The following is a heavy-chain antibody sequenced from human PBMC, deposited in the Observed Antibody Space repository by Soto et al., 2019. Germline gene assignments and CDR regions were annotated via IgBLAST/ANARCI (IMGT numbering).Heavy chain of an antibody. CDR2: IDWDDDK. Sequence: ESGPALVNPTQTLTLTCTFSGFSLSTSGMCVSWIRQPPGKALEWLALIDWDDDKYYSTSLKTRLTISKDTSKNQVVLTMTNMDPVDTATYYCARTSYGESYYYYYGMDVWGQGTTVTVSS. D-gene: IGHD4-17*01. CDR3: ARTSYGESYYYYYGMDV. CDR1: GFSLSTSGMC. J-gene: IGHJ6*02. V-gene: IGHV2-70*01.